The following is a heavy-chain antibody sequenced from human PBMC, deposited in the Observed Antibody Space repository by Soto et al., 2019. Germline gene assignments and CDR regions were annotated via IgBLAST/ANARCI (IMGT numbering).Heavy chain of an antibody. CDR1: GFTFNNYA. J-gene: IGHJ5*02. CDR2: ISGSGATT. Sequence: EVQLLESGGGLVQPGGSLRLSCAASGFTFNNYAMTWVRQAPGKGLEWVSAISGSGATTYSADSVQGRFIISRDNSKSTLYLEMNGLRAEDTAVYYCAKGGLSGTYWGIFDPWGQGTLVTVSS. CDR3: AKGGLSGTYWGIFDP. V-gene: IGHV3-23*01. D-gene: IGHD1-26*01.